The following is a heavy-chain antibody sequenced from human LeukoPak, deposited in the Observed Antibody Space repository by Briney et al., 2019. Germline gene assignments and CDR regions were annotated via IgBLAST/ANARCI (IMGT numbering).Heavy chain of an antibody. D-gene: IGHD5-12*01. CDR1: GFTFGDYG. J-gene: IGHJ4*02. V-gene: IGHV3-20*04. CDR3: ARVVLRIEDY. CDR2: INWNGGST. Sequence: PGRSLRLSCTASGFTFGDYGMSWVRQAPGKGLEWVSGINWNGGSTGYADSVKGRFTISRDNAKNSLYLQMNSLRAEDTALYYCARVVLRIEDYWGQGTLVTVSS.